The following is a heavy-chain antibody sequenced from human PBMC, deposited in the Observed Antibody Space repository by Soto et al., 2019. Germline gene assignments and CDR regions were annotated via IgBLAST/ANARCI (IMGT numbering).Heavy chain of an antibody. J-gene: IGHJ6*03. CDR3: ARRVDFPHYMDV. V-gene: IGHV4-4*08. Sequence: WTWIRQPPGKGLEVIGCVHASGTSTYNPSLESRVTMSVDTSKNHFSLRLQSVIAADTAVYYCARRVDFPHYMDVWGKGTTVTVSS. D-gene: IGHD5-12*01. CDR2: VHASGTS.